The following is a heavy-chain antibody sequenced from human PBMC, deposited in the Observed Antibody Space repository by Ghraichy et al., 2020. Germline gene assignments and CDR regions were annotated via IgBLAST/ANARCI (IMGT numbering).Heavy chain of an antibody. D-gene: IGHD4-17*01. CDR2: IWYDGSNK. CDR1: GFTFSSYG. CDR3: ARGSIDYGDYHNWFDP. Sequence: GGSLRLSCAASGFTFSSYGMHWVRQAPGKGLEWVAVIWYDGSNKYYADSVKGRFTISRDNSKNTLYLQMNSLRAEDTAVYYCARGSIDYGDYHNWFDPWGQGTLVTVSS. J-gene: IGHJ5*02. V-gene: IGHV3-33*01.